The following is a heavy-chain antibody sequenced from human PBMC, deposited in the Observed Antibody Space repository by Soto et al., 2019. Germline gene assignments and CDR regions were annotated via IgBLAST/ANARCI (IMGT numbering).Heavy chain of an antibody. CDR2: ISGSGGST. Sequence: SYGGSRVIQKQRRGLELVSAISGSGGSTYYADSVKARFTISRDNPKNTLYLQMNSLRAEATALYHCENDIQGGHAVFEIWRHRTLVTVFS. D-gene: IGHD1-1*01. V-gene: IGHV3-23*01. J-gene: IGHJ3*02. CDR1: SYG. CDR3: ENDIQGGHAVFEI.